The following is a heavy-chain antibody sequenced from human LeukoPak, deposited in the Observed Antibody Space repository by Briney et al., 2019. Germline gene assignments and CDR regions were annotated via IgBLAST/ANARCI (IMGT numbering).Heavy chain of an antibody. CDR1: GGSISSYY. CDR3: ARVGPYYDFWSGYYTGRSEYYFDY. D-gene: IGHD3-3*01. V-gene: IGHV4-59*01. Sequence: PSETLSLTCTVSGGSISSYYWSWIRQPPGKGLEWIGYIYCSGSTNYNPSLKSRVTISVDTSKNQFSLKLSSVTAADTAVYYCARVGPYYDFWSGYYTGRSEYYFDYWGQGTLVTVSS. CDR2: IYCSGST. J-gene: IGHJ4*02.